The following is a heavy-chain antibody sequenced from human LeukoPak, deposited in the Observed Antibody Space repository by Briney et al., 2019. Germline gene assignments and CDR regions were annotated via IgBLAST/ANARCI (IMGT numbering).Heavy chain of an antibody. CDR1: GFTFSTYA. V-gene: IGHV3-23*01. J-gene: IGHJ4*02. D-gene: IGHD2-2*01. CDR3: TTWPAAHLKFDY. CDR2: LGDRT. Sequence: PGGSLRLSCAASGFTFSTYAMSWVRHFPGKGLEWVSALGDRTYYADSVKGRFTISRDNSKSTLYLQMDSLRAEDTAVYYCTTWPAAHLKFDYWGQGTLVTVSS.